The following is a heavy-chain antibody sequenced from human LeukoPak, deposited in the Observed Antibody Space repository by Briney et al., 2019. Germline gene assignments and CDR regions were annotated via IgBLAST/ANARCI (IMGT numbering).Heavy chain of an antibody. Sequence: ASVKVSCKASGYTFTCYYMHWVRQAPGQGLEWMGIINPSGGSTSYAQKFQGRVTMTRDTSTSTVYMELSSLRSEDTAVYYCARAGVHYYYMDVWGKGTTVTVSS. CDR1: GYTFTCYY. J-gene: IGHJ6*03. D-gene: IGHD3-3*01. CDR3: ARAGVHYYYMDV. CDR2: INPSGGST. V-gene: IGHV1-46*01.